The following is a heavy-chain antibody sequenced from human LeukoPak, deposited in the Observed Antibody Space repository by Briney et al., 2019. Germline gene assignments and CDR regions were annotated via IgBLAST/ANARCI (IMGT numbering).Heavy chain of an antibody. J-gene: IGHJ4*02. V-gene: IGHV3-33*01. Sequence: HPGRSLRVSCAASGFSFSSYGMHWVRQAPGKRLEWVAVIWYDGGNKYYADSVKGRFTISRDNSKNTLYLQMNSLRAEDTAVYYCARDVQGYYYDSPGLGYWGQGTLVTVSS. CDR1: GFSFSSYG. CDR2: IWYDGGNK. CDR3: ARDVQGYYYDSPGLGY. D-gene: IGHD3-22*01.